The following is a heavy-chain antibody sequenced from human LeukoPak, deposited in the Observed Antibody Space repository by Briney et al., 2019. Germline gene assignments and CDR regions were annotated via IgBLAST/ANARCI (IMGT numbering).Heavy chain of an antibody. CDR2: ISSSSSTI. V-gene: IGHV3-48*01. CDR3: AKDSSRSGNYYYHMDV. CDR1: GFTFSSYS. D-gene: IGHD3-3*01. Sequence: GGSLRLSCAASGFTFSSYSMNWVRQAPGKGLEWVSYISSSSSTIYYADSVKGRFTISRDNSKNTLYLQMNSLRAEDTAVYYCAKDSSRSGNYYYHMDVWGKGTTVTVSS. J-gene: IGHJ6*03.